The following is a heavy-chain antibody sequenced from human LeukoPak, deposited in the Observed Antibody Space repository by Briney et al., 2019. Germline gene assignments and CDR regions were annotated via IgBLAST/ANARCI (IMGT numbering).Heavy chain of an antibody. CDR2: FSCGGGNT. CDR3: AVDRLVTWAYYFDY. CDR1: GFTFSSYA. V-gene: IGHV3-23*01. Sequence: GGSLTLSCAASGFTFSSYAMSWLPQAQGQGLEWVTLFSCGGGNTQYADSVRGRFTLSRYNSKDTLYLKMKSPRAEDADVFSCAVDRLVTWAYYFDYWGQGTLVTVSS. D-gene: IGHD2-21*02. J-gene: IGHJ4*02.